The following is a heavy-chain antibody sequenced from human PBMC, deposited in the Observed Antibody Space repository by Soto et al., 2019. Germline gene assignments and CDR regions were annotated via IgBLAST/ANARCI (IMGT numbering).Heavy chain of an antibody. CDR2: IKQDGSEK. J-gene: IGHJ4*02. Sequence: GGSLRLSCAASGFTFSSYWMSWVRQAPGKGLEWVANIKQDGSEKYYVDSVKGRFTISRDNAKNSLYLQMNSLRAEDTAVYYCAREDYGGNSAIFDYWGQGTWSPSPQ. D-gene: IGHD4-17*01. CDR3: AREDYGGNSAIFDY. V-gene: IGHV3-7*01. CDR1: GFTFSSYW.